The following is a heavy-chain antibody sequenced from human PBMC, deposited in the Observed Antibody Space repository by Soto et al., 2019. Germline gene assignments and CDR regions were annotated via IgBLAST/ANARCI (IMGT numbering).Heavy chain of an antibody. CDR3: AGTTSLQRYYMDV. J-gene: IGHJ6*03. CDR2: TYYRSRWYN. Sequence: SQTLSLTCAISGDSVSSNSAAWNWIRQSPSRGLEWLGRTYYRSRWYNDYAVSVKSRITVNPDTSKNQFSLHLNSVTPEDTAVYYCAGTTSLQRYYMDVWDKGITVTVSS. D-gene: IGHD1-7*01. CDR1: GDSVSSNSAA. V-gene: IGHV6-1*01.